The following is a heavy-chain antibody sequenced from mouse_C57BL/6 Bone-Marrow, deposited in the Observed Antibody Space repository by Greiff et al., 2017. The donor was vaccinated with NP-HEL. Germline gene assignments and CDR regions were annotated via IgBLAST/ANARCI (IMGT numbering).Heavy chain of an antibody. CDR3: ARGPNPWFAY. D-gene: IGHD4-1*01. CDR1: GFTFSSYA. Sequence: EVQGVESGGGLVKPGGSLKLSCAASGFTFSSYAMSWVRQTPEKRLEWVATISDGGSYTYYPDNVKGRFTISRDNAKNNLYLQMSHLKSEDTAMYYCARGPNPWFAYWGQGTLVTVSA. J-gene: IGHJ3*01. CDR2: ISDGGSYT. V-gene: IGHV5-4*01.